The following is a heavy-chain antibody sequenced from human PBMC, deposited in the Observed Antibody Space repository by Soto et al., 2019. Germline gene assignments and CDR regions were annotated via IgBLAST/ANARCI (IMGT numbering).Heavy chain of an antibody. J-gene: IGHJ5*02. V-gene: IGHV3-48*01. Sequence: EVQLVESGGGLVQPGGSLRLSCAASGFTFSSYSMNWVRQAPGKGLECVSYISSSISTIYYEDSLKGRFTISRDNAKTSLYLQMNSLRAEDKDVYYCAREGGDLNWFDPWGQGTLVTVSS. D-gene: IGHD4-17*01. CDR1: GFTFSSYS. CDR3: AREGGDLNWFDP. CDR2: ISSSISTI.